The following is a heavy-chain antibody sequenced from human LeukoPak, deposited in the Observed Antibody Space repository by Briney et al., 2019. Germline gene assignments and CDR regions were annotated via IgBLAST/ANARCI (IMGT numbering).Heavy chain of an antibody. CDR3: ARTGITIFGVVIGVDY. CDR2: INHSGST. V-gene: IGHV4-34*01. J-gene: IGHJ4*02. Sequence: PSETLSLTCAVYGGSFSGYYWSWIRQPPGKGLEWIGEINHSGSTNYNPSLKSRVTISVDTSKNQFSLKLSSVTAADTAVYYCARTGITIFGVVIGVDYWGQGILVTVSS. D-gene: IGHD3-3*01. CDR1: GGSFSGYY.